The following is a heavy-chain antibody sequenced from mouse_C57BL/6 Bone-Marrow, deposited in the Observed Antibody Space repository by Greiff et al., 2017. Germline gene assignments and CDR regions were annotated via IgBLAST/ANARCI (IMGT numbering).Heavy chain of an antibody. V-gene: IGHV5-4*03. D-gene: IGHD1-1*01. CDR2: ISDGGSYT. CDR3: ARVTDYYGSSYFDY. CDR1: GFTFSSYA. Sequence: EVKLVESGGGLVKPGGSLKLSCAASGFTFSSYAMSWVRQTPEKRLEWVATISDGGSYTYYPDNVKGRFTISRDNAKNNLYLQMSHLKSEDTAMYYCARVTDYYGSSYFDYWGQGTTLTVSS. J-gene: IGHJ2*01.